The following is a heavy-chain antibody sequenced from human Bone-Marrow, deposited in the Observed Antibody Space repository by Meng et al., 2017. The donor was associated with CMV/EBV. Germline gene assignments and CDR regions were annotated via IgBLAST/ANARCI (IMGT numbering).Heavy chain of an antibody. Sequence: ASVKVSCKASGYTFSGYYMHWVRQAPGQGLEWMGWMNPNSGGANYAQKFQGRVTMTRDTSSSTAYMELSRLRSDDTAVYYCARSRYDSSGYYWSGWFDPWGQGTLVTVSS. V-gene: IGHV1-2*02. CDR1: GYTFSGYY. CDR2: MNPNSGGA. D-gene: IGHD3-22*01. CDR3: ARSRYDSSGYYWSGWFDP. J-gene: IGHJ5*02.